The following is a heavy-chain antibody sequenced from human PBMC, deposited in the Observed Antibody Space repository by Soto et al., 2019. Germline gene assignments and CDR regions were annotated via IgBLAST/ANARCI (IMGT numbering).Heavy chain of an antibody. CDR2: SRNKANSFST. D-gene: IGHD2-21*01. CDR1: GFTFSDHY. V-gene: IGHV3-72*01. J-gene: IGHJ4*02. CDR3: TRIAYNYGPGDY. Sequence: GGSLRLSCEVSGFTFSDHYMDWVRQAPGKGLEWVGRSRNKANSFSTAYAPSVKGRFAISRDDSKSSLYLQMNSLKTDDTAVYYCTRIAYNYGPGDYWGQGTLVTVSS.